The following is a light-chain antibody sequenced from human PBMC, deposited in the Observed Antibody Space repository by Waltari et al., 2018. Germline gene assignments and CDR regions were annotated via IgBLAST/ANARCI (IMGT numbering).Light chain of an antibody. J-gene: IGLJ1*01. CDR3: IAYAGSNNLGYV. CDR1: STDVGSNNH. V-gene: IGLV2-8*01. Sequence: QSALTQPPSASGSPGQSVNISCTGTSTDVGSNNHVSWYQQHPGKAPKVMIYEVSERSSGVPDRFSGSKSGNTASLTVSGLQAEDEADYYCIAYAGSNNLGYVFGTGTKVTVL. CDR2: EVS.